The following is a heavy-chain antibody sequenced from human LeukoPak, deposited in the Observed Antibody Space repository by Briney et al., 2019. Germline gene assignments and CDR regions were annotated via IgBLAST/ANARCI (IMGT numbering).Heavy chain of an antibody. Sequence: GASVKVSCKASGYTFTSYDINWVRQATGQGLEWMGWMNPNSGNTGYAQKFQGRVTITRNTSISTAYMELSSLRSEDTAVYYCARGQALQYYYYYMDVWGKGTTVTVSS. CDR3: ARGQALQYYYYYMDV. D-gene: IGHD4-11*01. V-gene: IGHV1-8*03. CDR2: MNPNSGNT. J-gene: IGHJ6*03. CDR1: GYTFTSYD.